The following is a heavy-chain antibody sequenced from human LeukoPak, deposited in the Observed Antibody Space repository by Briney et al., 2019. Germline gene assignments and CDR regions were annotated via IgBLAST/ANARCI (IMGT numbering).Heavy chain of an antibody. J-gene: IGHJ4*02. CDR3: ARVHYNTAMVDIDY. CDR1: GFTFSSYS. CDR2: ISSSSSDI. V-gene: IGHV3-21*01. D-gene: IGHD5-18*01. Sequence: GGSLRLSCAASGFTFSSYSMNWVRQAPGEGLEWVSSISSSSSDIYYADSVKGRFTISRDNGKNSLYLQMNSLRAEDTAVYYCARVHYNTAMVDIDYWGQGTLVTVSS.